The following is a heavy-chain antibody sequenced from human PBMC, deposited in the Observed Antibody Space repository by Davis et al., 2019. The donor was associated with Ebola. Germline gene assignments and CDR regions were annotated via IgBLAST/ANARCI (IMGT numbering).Heavy chain of an antibody. CDR1: GYSFANYW. D-gene: IGHD1-20*01. J-gene: IGHJ3*02. CDR3: ASLRRTITGMDDAFDI. CDR2: IYPRDSDT. Sequence: GASLKISCTGAGYSFANYWIGWAPQMPGKGLEWRGVIYPRDSDTRYSPSFRGQVTISADKSIKTAFLQWSGLKASDTAMYYCASLRRTITGMDDAFDIWGQGTMVTVSS. V-gene: IGHV5-51*01.